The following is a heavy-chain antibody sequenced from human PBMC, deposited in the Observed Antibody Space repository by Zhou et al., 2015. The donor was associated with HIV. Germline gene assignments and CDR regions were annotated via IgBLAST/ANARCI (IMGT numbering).Heavy chain of an antibody. CDR3: VHPKSYSTSWIDAFDV. D-gene: IGHD2-2*01. V-gene: IGHV1-69*13. Sequence: QVQLVQSGAEVKKPGSSVKVSCKASGGIFSSQAISWVRQAPGQGLEWIGGIIPIFGIAKYSQKFQGRVTISADESTTTAYMELSSLRSDDTAVYYCVHPKSYSTSWIDAFDVWAKGQWSPSLQ. CDR2: IIPIFGIA. CDR1: GGIFSSQA. J-gene: IGHJ3*01.